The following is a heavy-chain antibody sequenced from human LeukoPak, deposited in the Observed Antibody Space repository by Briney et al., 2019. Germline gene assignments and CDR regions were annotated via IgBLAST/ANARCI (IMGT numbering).Heavy chain of an antibody. Sequence: PSETLSLTCAVYGGSFNDYYWSRIRQPPGKGLEWIGEINHSGSTNYNPSLKSRVTVSVDTSKNQFSLKLSSVTAADTAVYYCARGPQVITGTTRGSDFDYWGQGTLVTVSS. CDR2: INHSGST. D-gene: IGHD1-20*01. J-gene: IGHJ4*02. CDR3: ARGPQVITGTTRGSDFDY. V-gene: IGHV4-34*01. CDR1: GGSFNDYY.